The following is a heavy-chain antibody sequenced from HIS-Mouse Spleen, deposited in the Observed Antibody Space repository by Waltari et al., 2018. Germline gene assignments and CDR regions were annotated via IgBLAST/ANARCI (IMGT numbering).Heavy chain of an antibody. V-gene: IGHV4-39*01. CDR3: ASRLVGAIY. Sequence: QLQLQESGPGLVKPSETLSLTCTVSGGSISSSSYYWGWIRQPPGKGLEWIGSIVYSGRTYYTPSLRSRVTISVDTSKNQFSLKLSSVTAADTSVYYCASRLVGAIYWGQGTLVTVSS. J-gene: IGHJ4*02. D-gene: IGHD1-26*01. CDR1: GGSISSSSYY. CDR2: IVYSGRT.